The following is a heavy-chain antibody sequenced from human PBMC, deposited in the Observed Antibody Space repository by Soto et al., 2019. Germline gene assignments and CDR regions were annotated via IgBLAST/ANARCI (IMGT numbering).Heavy chain of an antibody. CDR1: GFNFSNYA. D-gene: IGHD3-16*01. CDR2: ISATGGGT. Sequence: XGSLRLSCSAAGFNFSNYAMSWVRQAPGKGLEWVSLISATGGGTYYADSVKGRFTISRDNSHNTLYLQVHSLTAEDTAVYYCAKDRRAGGNSAFYFDFWGQGAQVTVSS. V-gene: IGHV3-23*01. CDR3: AKDRRAGGNSAFYFDF. J-gene: IGHJ4*02.